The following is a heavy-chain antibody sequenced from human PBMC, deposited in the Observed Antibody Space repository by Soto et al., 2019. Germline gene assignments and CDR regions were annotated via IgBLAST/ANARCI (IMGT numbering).Heavy chain of an antibody. CDR2: INPSGGST. CDR3: ARDRRRIQRVSPGRWFDP. CDR1: GYTFTSYY. V-gene: IGHV1-46*01. J-gene: IGHJ5*02. Sequence: ASVKVSCKASGYTFTSYYMHWVRQAPGQGLEWMGIINPSGGSTSYAQKFQGRVTMTRDTSTSTVYMELSSLRSEDTAVYYCARDRRRIQRVSPGRWFDPWGQGTLVTVSS. D-gene: IGHD5-18*01.